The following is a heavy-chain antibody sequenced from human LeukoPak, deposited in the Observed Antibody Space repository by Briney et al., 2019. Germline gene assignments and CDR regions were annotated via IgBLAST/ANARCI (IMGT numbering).Heavy chain of an antibody. J-gene: IGHJ3*02. CDR1: GGSISSGGYY. Sequence: MASETLSLTCTVSGGSISSGGYYWSWIRQHPGKGLEWIGYIYYSGSTYYNPSLKSRVTISVDTSKNQFSLKLSSVTAADTAVYYCARVETEATENAFDIWGQGTMVTVSS. CDR2: IYYSGST. CDR3: ARVETEATENAFDI. D-gene: IGHD6-25*01. V-gene: IGHV4-31*03.